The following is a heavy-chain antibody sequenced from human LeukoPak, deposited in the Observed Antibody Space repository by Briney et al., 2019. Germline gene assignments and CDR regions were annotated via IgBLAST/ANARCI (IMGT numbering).Heavy chain of an antibody. V-gene: IGHV4-59*08. D-gene: IGHD2-21*02. Sequence: SSETLSLTCTVSSGSISNFYWSWVRQPPGKGLEWIGYIYYSGSTNYNPSLKSRVTISVDTSKNQFSLKLSSVTAADTAVYYCARSVYCGGDCYAVGYFDLWGRGTLVTVSS. J-gene: IGHJ2*01. CDR3: ARSVYCGGDCYAVGYFDL. CDR1: SGSISNFY. CDR2: IYYSGST.